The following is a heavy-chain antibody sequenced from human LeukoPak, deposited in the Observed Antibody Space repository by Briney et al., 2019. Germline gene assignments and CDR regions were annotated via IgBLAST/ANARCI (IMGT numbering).Heavy chain of an antibody. CDR2: IYTDGIT. J-gene: IGHJ4*02. CDR1: GASISANNYY. V-gene: IGHV4-61*02. Sequence: SETLSLTCNVSGASISANNYYWTWLRQPGGKGLEWIGRIYTDGITNYSPSLKRRVAIFLDKAKNQFSLKLTSRTASDSAVYYCAIFAFSSLRLDYWGQGAQVIFSS. D-gene: IGHD3-16*01. CDR3: AIFAFSSLRLDY.